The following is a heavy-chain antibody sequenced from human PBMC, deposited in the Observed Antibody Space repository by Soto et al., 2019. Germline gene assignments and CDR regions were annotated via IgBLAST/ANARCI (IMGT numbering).Heavy chain of an antibody. V-gene: IGHV1-18*01. CDR3: ARERVHGSGSYALDY. J-gene: IGHJ4*02. CDR2: ISTYNGNT. Sequence: ASVKVSCKASGYTFTSYGISWVRQAPGQGLEWMGWISTYNGNTNYAQKLQGRVTMTTDTSTSTAYMELRSLGSDDTAVYYCARERVHGSGSYALDYWGQGTLVTVSS. D-gene: IGHD3-10*01. CDR1: GYTFTSYG.